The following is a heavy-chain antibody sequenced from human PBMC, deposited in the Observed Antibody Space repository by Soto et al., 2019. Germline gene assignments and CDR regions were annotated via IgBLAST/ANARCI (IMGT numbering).Heavy chain of an antibody. CDR1: GFTFSNAW. Sequence: PGGSLRLSCAASGFTFSNAWMSWVRQAPGRGLEWVGRIKSKIDGGATDYAAPVKGRFTISRDDSKNTLYLQINSLKTEDTAVYYCTTVAMDTITIDYSAMDVWGQGTMVTVSS. D-gene: IGHD3-3*01. CDR3: TTVAMDTITIDYSAMDV. J-gene: IGHJ6*02. V-gene: IGHV3-15*01. CDR2: IKSKIDGGAT.